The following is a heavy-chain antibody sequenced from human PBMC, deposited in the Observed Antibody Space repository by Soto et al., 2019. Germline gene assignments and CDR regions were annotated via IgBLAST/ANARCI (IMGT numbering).Heavy chain of an antibody. CDR2: MSPSSGNT. V-gene: IGHV1-8*02. CDR3: ARGITQGYDY. CDR1: GYKFNTYD. J-gene: IGHJ4*02. D-gene: IGHD1-20*01. Sequence: QVPLVQSGAEVEKPGASVKVSCQASGYKFNTYDINWVRQATGQGLEWMGWMSPSSGNTGYAQKFQGRVTMTRDTSVSTVYMELNSQTSDDMAVYYCARGITQGYDYWGQGTPVTVSS.